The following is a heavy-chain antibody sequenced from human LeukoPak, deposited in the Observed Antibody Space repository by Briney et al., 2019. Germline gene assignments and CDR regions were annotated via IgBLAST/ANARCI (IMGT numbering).Heavy chain of an antibody. J-gene: IGHJ6*03. CDR2: IFTSGST. CDR3: ARDRTPYYYGSGSYLYYYMDV. Sequence: PSETLSLTCTVSRGSISSFYWSWIRQPAGKGLEWIGRIFTSGSTNYNPSLKNRVTMSVDTSKNQFSLKLSSVTAADTSVYYCARDRTPYYYGSGSYLYYYMDVWGKGTTCTISS. V-gene: IGHV4-4*07. CDR1: RGSISSFY. D-gene: IGHD3-10*01.